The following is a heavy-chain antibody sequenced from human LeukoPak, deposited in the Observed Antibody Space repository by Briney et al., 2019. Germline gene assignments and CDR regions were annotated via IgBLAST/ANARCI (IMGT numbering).Heavy chain of an antibody. CDR1: GYTLTGLS. D-gene: IGHD3-3*01. CDR3: ATDVWSGILSREIYFDY. CDR2: FDPEDGET. J-gene: IGHJ4*02. Sequence: GASVKVSCKVSGYTLTGLSMHWVRQAPGKGLEWMGGFDPEDGETIYAQKFQGRVTMTEDTSTDTAYMELSSLRSEDTAVYYCATDVWSGILSREIYFDYWGQGTLVTVSS. V-gene: IGHV1-24*01.